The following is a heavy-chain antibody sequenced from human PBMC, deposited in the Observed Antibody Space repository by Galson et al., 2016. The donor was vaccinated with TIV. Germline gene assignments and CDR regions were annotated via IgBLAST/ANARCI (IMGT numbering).Heavy chain of an antibody. D-gene: IGHD2-2*01. V-gene: IGHV3-48*03. Sequence: LRLSCAASGFTFSSYEMNWVRQAPGKGLEWVSYIIESGRSTYYADSVKGRFSISRDNAKNSLYLQMSSLRAEDTAVYYCARGRGYCVTTSCYVDYWGQGTLVTVSS. CDR1: GFTFSSYE. J-gene: IGHJ4*02. CDR2: IIESGRST. CDR3: ARGRGYCVTTSCYVDY.